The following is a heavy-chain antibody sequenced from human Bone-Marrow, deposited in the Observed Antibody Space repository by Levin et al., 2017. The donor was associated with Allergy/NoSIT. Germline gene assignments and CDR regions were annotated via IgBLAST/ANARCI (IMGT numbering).Heavy chain of an antibody. CDR3: AREVSSRYYFGY. J-gene: IGHJ4*02. Sequence: GGSLRLSCAASGFTFSSYAMHWVRQAPGKGLEWVAVISYDGSNKYYADSVKGRFTISRDNSKNTLYLQMNSLRAEDTAVYYCAREVSSRYYFGYWGQGTLVTVSS. CDR2: ISYDGSNK. D-gene: IGHD2-15*01. V-gene: IGHV3-30*04. CDR1: GFTFSSYA.